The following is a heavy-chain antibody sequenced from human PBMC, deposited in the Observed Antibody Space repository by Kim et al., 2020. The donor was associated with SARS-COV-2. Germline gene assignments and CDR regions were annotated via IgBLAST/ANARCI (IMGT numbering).Heavy chain of an antibody. CDR2: ISAYNGNT. Sequence: ASVKVSCKASGYTFTSYGISWVRQAPGQGLEWMGWISAYNGNTNYAQKLQGRVTMTTDTSTSTAYMELRSLRSDDTAVYYCARSYGSGSYHLCYYYGMDVWGQGTTVTVSS. CDR1: GYTFTSYG. J-gene: IGHJ6*02. CDR3: ARSYGSGSYHLCYYYGMDV. V-gene: IGHV1-18*01. D-gene: IGHD3-10*01.